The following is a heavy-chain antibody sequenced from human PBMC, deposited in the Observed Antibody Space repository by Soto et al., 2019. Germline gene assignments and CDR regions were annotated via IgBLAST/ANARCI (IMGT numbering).Heavy chain of an antibody. Sequence: PGGSLRLSCGASEFTFSSYSMNWVRQAPGKGLEWVSSISSSDTYIYYADSVKGRFTISRDNDKKSLYLQMNSLRAEDTAVYYCANNYYYSSSYRYYFKQWGQGTLVTVSS. V-gene: IGHV3-21*01. D-gene: IGHD3-10*01. J-gene: IGHJ4*02. CDR1: EFTFSSYS. CDR3: ANNYYYSSSYRYYFKQ. CDR2: ISSSDTYI.